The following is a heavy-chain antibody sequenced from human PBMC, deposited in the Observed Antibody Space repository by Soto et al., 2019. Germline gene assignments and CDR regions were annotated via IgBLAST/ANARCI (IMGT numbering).Heavy chain of an antibody. V-gene: IGHV1-18*01. Sequence: VQLVQSGAEVKKPGASVKVSCRASGYTFSNYGISWVRQAPGQGLDWMGWINGNNGNTNYAQKFQGRVTMTTDTSTSTAYLELRSLTSDDTAVYYCARDPMTGYLQFDYWGQGTRVTVSS. CDR3: ARDPMTGYLQFDY. CDR2: INGNNGNT. D-gene: IGHD3-9*01. J-gene: IGHJ4*02. CDR1: GYTFSNYG.